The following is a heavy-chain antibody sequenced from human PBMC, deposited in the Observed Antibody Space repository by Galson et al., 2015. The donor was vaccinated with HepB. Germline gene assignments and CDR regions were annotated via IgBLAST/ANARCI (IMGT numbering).Heavy chain of an antibody. D-gene: IGHD2-2*01. J-gene: IGHJ5*02. CDR3: ARQNRLPSGNNWFDA. V-gene: IGHV1-18*04. Sequence: SVKVSCKASGYAFTNYDLVWVRQAPGQGLEWMGWIKGMTGDTNYAQRLQGRVTMTRDTSTTTAYMELRSLTSDDTGIFYCARQNRLPSGNNWFDAWGQGTRVTVSS. CDR2: IKGMTGDT. CDR1: GYAFTNYD.